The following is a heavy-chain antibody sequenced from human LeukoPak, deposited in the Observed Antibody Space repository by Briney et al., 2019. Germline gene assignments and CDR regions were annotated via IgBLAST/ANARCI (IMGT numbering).Heavy chain of an antibody. CDR2: IQKDGSEK. J-gene: IGHJ4*02. Sequence: GGSLTLSCVASGFTFSNYWMSWVRQAPGKGLEWVANIQKDGSEKHYVASVEGRFTISRDNAENSLFLQLNSLRVGDTAVYYCVRLWDSSGFFGYWGQGALVTVSS. V-gene: IGHV3-7*01. CDR3: VRLWDSSGFFGY. CDR1: GFTFSNYW. D-gene: IGHD3-22*01.